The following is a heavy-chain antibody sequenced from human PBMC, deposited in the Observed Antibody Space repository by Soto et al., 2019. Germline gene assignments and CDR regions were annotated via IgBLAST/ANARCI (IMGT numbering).Heavy chain of an antibody. CDR1: GCTCTRYD. V-gene: IGHV1-8*01. CDR3: ARDTGWPTLDY. CDR2: MNPNSGNT. Sequence: VASVRGSCKAAGCTCTRYDINWVRQATGQGLEWMGWMNPNSGNTGYAQKFQGRVTMTTNTSISTPYLHLARPSSEDTAAYYCARDTGWPTLDYWGQRTLLTVSP. J-gene: IGHJ4*02. D-gene: IGHD6-19*01.